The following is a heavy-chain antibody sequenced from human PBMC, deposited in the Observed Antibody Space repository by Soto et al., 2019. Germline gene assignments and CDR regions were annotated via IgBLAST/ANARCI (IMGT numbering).Heavy chain of an antibody. J-gene: IGHJ4*02. CDR1: GYFLTALS. D-gene: IGHD6-6*01. Sequence: ASVKVSCKVSGYFLTALSIHWVRQAPGKGLEWMGGFDREDGETIYAQKFQGRVTMTEDTSTDSAYMELSSLTSEDTAIYYCAGAVGSTSSWSSYYFDYWGQGTLVTVSS. V-gene: IGHV1-24*01. CDR2: FDREDGET. CDR3: AGAVGSTSSWSSYYFDY.